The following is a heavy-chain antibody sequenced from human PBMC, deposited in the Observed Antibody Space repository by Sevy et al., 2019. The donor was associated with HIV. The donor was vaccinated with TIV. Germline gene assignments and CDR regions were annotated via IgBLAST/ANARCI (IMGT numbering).Heavy chain of an antibody. CDR1: GFTFSYYG. CDR2: ITYDGSNK. D-gene: IGHD2-8*02. CDR3: ARDRKVVLVVYAIPFDAFDI. Sequence: GGSLRLSCAASGFTFSYYGIHWVRHAPGKELEWVAFITYDGSNKHYADSVKGGFTISRENSGNTLYLQMNSLRAEDTAMYYCARDRKVVLVVYAIPFDAFDIWGQGTLVTVSS. V-gene: IGHV3-30*02. J-gene: IGHJ3*02.